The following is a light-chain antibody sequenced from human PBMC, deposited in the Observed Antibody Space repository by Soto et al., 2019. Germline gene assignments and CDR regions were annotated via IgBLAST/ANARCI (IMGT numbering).Light chain of an antibody. CDR3: CADAGRSTYV. CDR1: SSDVGSYNF. Sequence: QSVLTQPASVSGSPGQSITISCTRTSSDVGSYNFVSWYQQHPGEVPKVMIYEVSKRPSGVSDRFSGSKSGNTASLTISGLQAEDEADYYCCADAGRSTYVFGTGNKVTVL. CDR2: EVS. J-gene: IGLJ1*01. V-gene: IGLV2-23*02.